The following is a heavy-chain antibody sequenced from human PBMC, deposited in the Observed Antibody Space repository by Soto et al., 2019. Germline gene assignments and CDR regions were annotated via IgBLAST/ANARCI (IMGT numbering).Heavy chain of an antibody. CDR3: ARGRGDGYNQNWYFDL. D-gene: IGHD3-10*01. J-gene: IGHJ2*01. CDR1: GGSFSGYY. CDR2: INNGGSS. V-gene: IGHV4-34*01. Sequence: ETLSLTCTVYGGSFSGYYWSWIRQPPGKGLEWIGEINNGGSSNYNPSLKSRGSMSVGTSNNQFSLKLTSVTAADTAVYYCARGRGDGYNQNWYFDLWGRGTLVTVSS.